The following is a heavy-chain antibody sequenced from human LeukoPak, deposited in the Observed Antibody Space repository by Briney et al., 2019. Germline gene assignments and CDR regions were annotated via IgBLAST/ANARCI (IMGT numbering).Heavy chain of an antibody. J-gene: IGHJ4*02. Sequence: SSETLSLTCAVYGGSFSGYYWSWIRQPPGKGLEWIGEINHSGSTNYNPSLKSRVTISVDTSKNQFSLKLSSVTAADTAVYYCASSSYYDILTGSYYFDYWGQGTLVTVSS. D-gene: IGHD3-9*01. CDR3: ASSSYYDILTGSYYFDY. V-gene: IGHV4-34*01. CDR1: GGSFSGYY. CDR2: INHSGST.